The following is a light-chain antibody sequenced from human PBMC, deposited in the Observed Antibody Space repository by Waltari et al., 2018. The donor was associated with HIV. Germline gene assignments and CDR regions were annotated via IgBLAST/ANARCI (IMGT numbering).Light chain of an antibody. CDR1: SSGY. V-gene: IGLV2-8*01. CDR2: EVT. Sequence: QSALTQPPSASGSPGQSVTISCSGTSSGYVSWYQQHPGKAPKLMIYEVTKRPSGVPDRFSGSKSGNTASLTVSGLQAEDEADYYCATWGDSMSGPVVFGGGTKVTVL. J-gene: IGLJ3*02. CDR3: ATWGDSMSGPVV.